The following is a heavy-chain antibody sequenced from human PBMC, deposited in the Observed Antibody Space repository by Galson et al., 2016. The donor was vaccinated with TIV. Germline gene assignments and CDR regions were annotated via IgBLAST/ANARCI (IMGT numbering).Heavy chain of an antibody. CDR2: IIGTTGDT. Sequence: RQAPGKGLEWVSAIIGTTGDTSYTDSVKGRFTISRDISKNTLFLQMNSLRAEDSAMYYCAKVKIGGGENMVFDSWGQGTLVTVSS. CDR3: AKVKIGGGENMVFDS. V-gene: IGHV3-23*01. J-gene: IGHJ5*01. D-gene: IGHD2-15*01.